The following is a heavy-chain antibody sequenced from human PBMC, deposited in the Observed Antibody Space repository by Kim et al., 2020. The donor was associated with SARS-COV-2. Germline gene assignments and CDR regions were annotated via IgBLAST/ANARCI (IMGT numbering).Heavy chain of an antibody. V-gene: IGHV3-30-3*01. Sequence: GGSLRLSCAASGFTFSSYAMHWVRQAPGKGLEWVAVISYDGSNKYYADSVKGRFTISRDNSKNTLYLQMNSLRAEDTAVYYCARDSVRATGHFDYWGQGTLVTVSS. D-gene: IGHD4-4*01. J-gene: IGHJ4*02. CDR1: GFTFSSYA. CDR3: ARDSVRATGHFDY. CDR2: ISYDGSNK.